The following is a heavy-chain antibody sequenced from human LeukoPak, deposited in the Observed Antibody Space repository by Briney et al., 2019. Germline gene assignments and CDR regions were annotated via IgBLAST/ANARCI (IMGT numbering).Heavy chain of an antibody. J-gene: IGHJ4*02. D-gene: IGHD2-2*01. CDR2: INAGNGNT. CDR3: ARILLRYCSITSCSFGF. V-gene: IGHV1-3*01. CDR1: GYTFTSYA. Sequence: ASVKVSCKASGYTFTSYAMHWVRQAPGQRLEWMGWINAGNGNTKYSQKFQGRVTITRDTSASTAYMELSSLRSEDTAVYYCARILLRYCSITSCSFGFRGQGTLVTVSS.